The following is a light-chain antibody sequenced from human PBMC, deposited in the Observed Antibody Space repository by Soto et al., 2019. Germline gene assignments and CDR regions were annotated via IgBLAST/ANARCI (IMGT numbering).Light chain of an antibody. CDR2: EVT. Sequence: QSALNQPASVSGSPGQSVTISCTATSSDVENYKLVSWYQQHPGKAPKLIIYEVTKRPSGVSNRFSGSKSANTASLTISGLQPEDEADYYCCSSVGSYVFGTGTKLIVL. CDR3: CSSVGSYV. CDR1: SSDVENYKL. J-gene: IGLJ1*01. V-gene: IGLV2-23*02.